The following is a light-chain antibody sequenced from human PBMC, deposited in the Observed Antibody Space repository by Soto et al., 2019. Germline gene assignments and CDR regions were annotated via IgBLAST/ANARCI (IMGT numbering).Light chain of an antibody. V-gene: IGLV2-8*01. Sequence: QSALTQPPSASGSPGQSVTISCTGTSSDVGGYNYVSWYQQYPGKAPKLMIYEVNKRPSGVPDRFSGSKSGNTASLTVSGLQADDEADYYCSSYAGSILYVFGTGTKVTV. CDR2: EVN. CDR3: SSYAGSILYV. CDR1: SSDVGGYNY. J-gene: IGLJ1*01.